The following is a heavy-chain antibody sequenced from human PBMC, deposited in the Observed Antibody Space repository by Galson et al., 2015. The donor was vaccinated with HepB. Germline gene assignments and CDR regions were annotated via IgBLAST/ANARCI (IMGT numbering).Heavy chain of an antibody. V-gene: IGHV3-7*01. Sequence: SLRLSCAASGFTFSSYWMSWVRQAPGKGLEWVANIKQDGSEKYYVDSVKGRFTISRDNAKNSLYLQMNSLRAEDTAVYYCARESFWSGYYTDYYGMDVWGQGTTVTVSS. CDR1: GFTFSSYW. D-gene: IGHD3-3*01. J-gene: IGHJ6*02. CDR2: IKQDGSEK. CDR3: ARESFWSGYYTDYYGMDV.